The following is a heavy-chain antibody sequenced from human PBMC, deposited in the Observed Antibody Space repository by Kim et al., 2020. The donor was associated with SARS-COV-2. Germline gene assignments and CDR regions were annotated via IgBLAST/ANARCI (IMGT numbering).Heavy chain of an antibody. J-gene: IGHJ4*02. V-gene: IGHV2-70*01. CDR1: GFSLSTSGMC. D-gene: IGHD1-26*01. CDR3: ARISHGWELPYYFDY. CDR2: IDWDDDK. Sequence: SGPTLVNPTQTLTLTCTFSGFSLSTSGMCVSWIRQPPGKALEWLALIDWDDDKYYSTSLKTRLTNSKDTSKNQVVLTMTNMDPVDTATYYCARISHGWELPYYFDYWGQGTLVTVSS.